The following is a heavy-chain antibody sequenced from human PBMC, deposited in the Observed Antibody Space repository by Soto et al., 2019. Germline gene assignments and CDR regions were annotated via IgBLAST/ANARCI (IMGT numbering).Heavy chain of an antibody. V-gene: IGHV4-39*01. CDR2: IYYSGST. Sequence: QLQLQESGPGLVKPSETLSLTCTVSGGSISSSSYYWGWIRQPPGKGLEWIGSIYYSGSTYYNPSLKGRVTISVDTSKNQFSLKLSSVTAADTAVYYCARSPSGGDYDFWSGYYIHWGQGTLVTVSS. CDR1: GGSISSSSYY. CDR3: ARSPSGGDYDFWSGYYIH. J-gene: IGHJ4*02. D-gene: IGHD3-3*01.